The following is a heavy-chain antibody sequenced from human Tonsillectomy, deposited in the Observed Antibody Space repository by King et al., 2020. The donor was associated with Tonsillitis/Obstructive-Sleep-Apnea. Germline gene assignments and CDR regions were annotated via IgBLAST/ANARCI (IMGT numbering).Heavy chain of an antibody. J-gene: IGHJ3*01. V-gene: IGHV3-48*02. CDR2: ISGSGDTI. CDR1: GFTFSGYS. CDR3: ARPGGRSITGTFVAFDV. Sequence: VQLVESGGGLVQPGGSLRLSCAASGFTFSGYSMNWVRQAPGKGLEWLSYISGSGDTIYHADSVKGRFTISRDNDRNSLYLQMNSLRDEDTAVYYCARPGGRSITGTFVAFDVWGQGTLVTVSS. D-gene: IGHD1-7*01.